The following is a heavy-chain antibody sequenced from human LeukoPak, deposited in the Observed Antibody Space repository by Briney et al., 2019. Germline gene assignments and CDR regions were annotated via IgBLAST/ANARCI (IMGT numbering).Heavy chain of an antibody. V-gene: IGHV3-9*01. CDR3: AKDPYGSGRSFDY. CDR1: GFTFDDYA. J-gene: IGHJ4*02. CDR2: ISWNSGSI. D-gene: IGHD3-10*01. Sequence: GGSLRLSCAASGFTFDDYAMHWVRQAPGEGLEWVSGISWNSGSIGYADSVKGRFTISRDNAKNSLYLQMNSLRAEDTALYYCAKDPYGSGRSFDYWGQGTLVTVSS.